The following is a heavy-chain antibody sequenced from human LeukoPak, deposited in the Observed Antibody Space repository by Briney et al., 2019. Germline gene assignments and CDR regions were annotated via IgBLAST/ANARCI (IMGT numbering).Heavy chain of an antibody. D-gene: IGHD3-10*01. J-gene: IGHJ4*02. CDR2: ISYDGINE. V-gene: IGHV3-30*18. CDR3: VKDYVGDSGTCYIFDY. CDR1: GFIFSSYG. Sequence: GGSLRLSCAASGFIFSSYGMHWVRQAPGKGLEWVAVISYDGINEFYVDSVKGRFTISRDNSKNTLYLQMNSLKPDDTAVYYCVKDYVGDSGTCYIFDYWGQGTLVTVSS.